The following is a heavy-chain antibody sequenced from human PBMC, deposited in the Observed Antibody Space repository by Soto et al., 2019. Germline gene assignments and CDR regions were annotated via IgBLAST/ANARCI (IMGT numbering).Heavy chain of an antibody. Sequence: ASVKVSCKASGYTFTGYYMHWVRQAPGQGLEWLGWINPNSGGTNYAQKFQGWVTMTRDTSISTAYMELSRLRSDDTAVYYCARVQTYCSSTSCHGDNWFDPWGQGTLVTVSS. CDR2: INPNSGGT. J-gene: IGHJ5*02. CDR3: ARVQTYCSSTSCHGDNWFDP. CDR1: GYTFTGYY. V-gene: IGHV1-2*04. D-gene: IGHD2-2*01.